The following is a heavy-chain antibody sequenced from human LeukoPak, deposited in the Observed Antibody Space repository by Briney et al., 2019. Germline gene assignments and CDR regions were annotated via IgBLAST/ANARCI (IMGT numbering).Heavy chain of an antibody. J-gene: IGHJ4*02. V-gene: IGHV3-7*01. D-gene: IGHD1-26*01. CDR2: IKQDASEE. Sequence: GGSLRHSCAASGFTFNGYWMSWVRQAPGKGLEWVANIKQDASEEYYVDSVKGRFTISRDNAKNSLYLQMNSLRAEDTAVYYCVRDRGRASVDYWGQGTLVTVSS. CDR1: GFTFNGYW. CDR3: VRDRGRASVDY.